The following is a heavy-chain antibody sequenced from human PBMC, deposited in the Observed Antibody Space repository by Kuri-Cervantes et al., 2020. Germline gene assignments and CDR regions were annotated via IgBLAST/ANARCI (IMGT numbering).Heavy chain of an antibody. D-gene: IGHD3-3*01. CDR1: GFTFSSYG. CDR3: ARDRKTTYYDFWSGYSTFRYYYGMDV. V-gene: IGHV3-30*03. J-gene: IGHJ6*02. Sequence: GGSLRLSCAASGFTFSSYGMHWVRQAPGKGLEWVAVISYDGSNKYYADSVKGRFTISRDNSKNTLYLQMNSLRAGDTAVYYCARDRKTTYYDFWSGYSTFRYYYGMDVWGQGTTVTVSS. CDR2: ISYDGSNK.